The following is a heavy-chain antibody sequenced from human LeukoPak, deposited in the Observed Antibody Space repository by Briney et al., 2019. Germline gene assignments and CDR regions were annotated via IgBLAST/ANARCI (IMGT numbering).Heavy chain of an antibody. D-gene: IGHD3-22*01. CDR2: IRYDGSNK. CDR3: ARMSYHYESSGYYDPFDY. J-gene: IGHJ4*02. V-gene: IGHV3-30*02. Sequence: GGSLRLSCAASGFTFSSYGMHWVRQAPGKGLEWVAFIRYDGSNKYYADSVKGRFTISRDNSKNTLYLQMNSLRAEDTAVYYCARMSYHYESSGYYDPFDYWGQGTLVTVSS. CDR1: GFTFSSYG.